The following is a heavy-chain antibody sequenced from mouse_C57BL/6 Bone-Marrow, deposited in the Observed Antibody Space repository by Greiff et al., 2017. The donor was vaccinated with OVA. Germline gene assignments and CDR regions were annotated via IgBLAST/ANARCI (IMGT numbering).Heavy chain of an antibody. Sequence: QVQLKQPGAELVRPGTSVKLSCKASGYTFTSYWMHWVKQRPGQGLEWIGVIDPSDSYTNYNQKFKGKATLTVDTSSSTAYMQLSSLTSEDSAVYYCARRGLRYYWYFDVWGTGTTVTVSS. V-gene: IGHV1-59*01. J-gene: IGHJ1*03. CDR2: IDPSDSYT. D-gene: IGHD1-1*01. CDR1: GYTFTSYW. CDR3: ARRGLRYYWYFDV.